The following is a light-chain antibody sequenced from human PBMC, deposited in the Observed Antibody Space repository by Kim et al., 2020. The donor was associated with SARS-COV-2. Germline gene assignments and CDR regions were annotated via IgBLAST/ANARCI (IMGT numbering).Light chain of an antibody. CDR2: GAS. Sequence: SPGERATLSCRASQSVSSSYLAWYQQKPGQAPRLLMYGASSRATGIPDRFSGSGSGTDFTLTISRLEPEDLAVYYCQQYGSSPWTFGQGTKVDIK. V-gene: IGKV3-20*01. CDR3: QQYGSSPWT. J-gene: IGKJ1*01. CDR1: QSVSSSY.